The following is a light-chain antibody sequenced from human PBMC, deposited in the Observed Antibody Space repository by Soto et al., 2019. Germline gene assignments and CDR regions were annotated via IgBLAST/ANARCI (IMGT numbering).Light chain of an antibody. CDR2: TNN. J-gene: IGLJ1*01. V-gene: IGLV1-47*02. CDR3: AAWDDSLNAYV. CDR1: SSNIGSNY. Sequence: QSVLTQPPSASGTPGQRVTISSSGSSSNIGSNYVYWFQQLPGTPPKLRIYTNNQRPPGVPDRFSGSKSGTSASLAISGLRSEDEADYYCAAWDDSLNAYVFGTGTKLTVL.